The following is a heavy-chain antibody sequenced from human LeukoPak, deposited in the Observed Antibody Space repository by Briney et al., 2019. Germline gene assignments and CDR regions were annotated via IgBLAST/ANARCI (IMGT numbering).Heavy chain of an antibody. D-gene: IGHD4/OR15-4a*01. J-gene: IGHJ6*03. CDR1: GYTFTSYD. CDR2: MNPNSGNT. Sequence: ASVKVSCEASGYTFTSYDINWVRQATGQGLEWMGWMNPNSGNTGYAQKFQGRVTMTRNTSISTAYMELSSLRSEDTAVYYWARGRQPRVRYYYYYMDVWGKGTTVTVSS. CDR3: ARGRQPRVRYYYYYMDV. V-gene: IGHV1-8*01.